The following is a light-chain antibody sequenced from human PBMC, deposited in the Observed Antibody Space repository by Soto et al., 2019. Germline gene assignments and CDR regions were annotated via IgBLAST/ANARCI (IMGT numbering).Light chain of an antibody. J-gene: IGKJ1*01. CDR1: QGVSSGN. CDR3: QQYGSSPTWT. V-gene: IGKV3-20*01. Sequence: EIVLTQSPGTLSLSPGERATLSCRASQGVSSGNLAWYQQKPGQAPRLLIYGASSRATGIPDRFSGSGSGTDFTLTISRLEPEDFAVYYCQQYGSSPTWTFGQGTKVEIK. CDR2: GAS.